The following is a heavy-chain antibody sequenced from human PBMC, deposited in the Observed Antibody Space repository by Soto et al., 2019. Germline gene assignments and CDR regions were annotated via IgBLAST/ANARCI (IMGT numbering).Heavy chain of an antibody. CDR3: ARHKVVVAANLFDY. J-gene: IGHJ4*02. CDR2: IYYSGSN. CDR1: GGSISSYY. D-gene: IGHD2-15*01. V-gene: IGHV4-59*08. Sequence: SETLSLTCTVSGGSISSYYWSWIRQPPGKGLEWIGYIYYSGSNNYNPSLKSRVTISVDTYKNQFSLKLSSVTAADTAVYYCARHKVVVAANLFDYWGQGTLVTVSS.